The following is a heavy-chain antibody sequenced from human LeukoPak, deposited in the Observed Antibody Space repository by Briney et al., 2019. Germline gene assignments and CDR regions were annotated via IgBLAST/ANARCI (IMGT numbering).Heavy chain of an antibody. Sequence: SETLSLTCAVYGGSFSGYYWSWLRQPPGKGLEWIGEINHSGSTNYNPSLKSRVTISVDTSKNQFSLKLSSVTAADTAVYYCARSSRVHYYDSSGYYPRFDYWGQGTPVTVSS. V-gene: IGHV4-34*01. J-gene: IGHJ4*02. CDR2: INHSGST. CDR3: ARSSRVHYYDSSGYYPRFDY. D-gene: IGHD3-22*01. CDR1: GGSFSGYY.